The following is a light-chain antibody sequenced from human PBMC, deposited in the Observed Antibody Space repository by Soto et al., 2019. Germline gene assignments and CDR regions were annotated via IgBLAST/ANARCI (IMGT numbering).Light chain of an antibody. J-gene: IGKJ1*01. V-gene: IGKV1-6*01. CDR2: AAS. Sequence: AIQMTQSPSSLSASVGDRVINTCRASQDIKNDLGWYKQKPGKAPKLLIYAASILQSGVPSRFSGRGSGTDFTLTISSLQPEDFASYYCLQEYNLWTFGQGTKVDIK. CDR3: LQEYNLWT. CDR1: QDIKND.